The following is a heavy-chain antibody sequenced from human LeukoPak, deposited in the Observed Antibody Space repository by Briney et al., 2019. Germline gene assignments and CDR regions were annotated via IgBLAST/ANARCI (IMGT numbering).Heavy chain of an antibody. J-gene: IGHJ4*02. CDR1: GGSISSYY. Sequence: SETLSLTCTVSGGSISSYYWSWIRQPAGKGLEWIGRFYISGSTNYNPSLKSRVTMSVDTSKNQFSLRLNSVTAADTAVYYCARDPATKYYYDPWGQGTLVTVSS. CDR2: FYISGST. D-gene: IGHD3-22*01. CDR3: ARDPATKYYYDP. V-gene: IGHV4-4*07.